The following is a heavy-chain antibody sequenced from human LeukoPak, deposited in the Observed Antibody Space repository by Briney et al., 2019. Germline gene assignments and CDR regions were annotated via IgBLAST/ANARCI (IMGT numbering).Heavy chain of an antibody. D-gene: IGHD2-15*01. CDR2: ISDTGNT. Sequence: GGSLRLSCGGSGFTISSYAMSWVRQAPGRGLEWVSAISDTGNTYHADSVKGRFTISRDSSKNTLFLQMNRLRPEDAAVYYCAKAPVTTCRGAFCYPFDYWGLGTLVTVSS. CDR3: AKAPVTTCRGAFCYPFDY. CDR1: GFTISSYA. J-gene: IGHJ4*02. V-gene: IGHV3-23*01.